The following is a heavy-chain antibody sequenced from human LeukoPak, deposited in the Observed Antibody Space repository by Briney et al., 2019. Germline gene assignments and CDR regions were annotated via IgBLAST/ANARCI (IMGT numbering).Heavy chain of an antibody. Sequence: GGSLRLSCAASGFAFSSYEMNWVRQAPGKGLEWVSSISSSSSYIYYADSVKGRFTISRDNAKNSLYLQMNSLRAEDTAVYYCARDSEGPLHYYDSSGYLPLDYWGQGTLVTVSS. CDR3: ARDSEGPLHYYDSSGYLPLDY. CDR2: ISSSSSYI. CDR1: GFAFSSYE. V-gene: IGHV3-21*01. J-gene: IGHJ4*02. D-gene: IGHD3-22*01.